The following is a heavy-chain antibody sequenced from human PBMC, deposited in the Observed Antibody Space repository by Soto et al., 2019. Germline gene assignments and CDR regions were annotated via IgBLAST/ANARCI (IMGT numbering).Heavy chain of an antibody. CDR2: IRHDGSEK. J-gene: IGHJ6*03. CDR3: ARSCGRASCPYYMEV. V-gene: IGHV3-7*01. CDR1: GFICSDYW. D-gene: IGHD2-2*01. Sequence: EVQLVESGGGLVQPGGSLRLSCAASGFICSDYWMSWVRQAPGKGLEWVATIRHDGSEKHHVDCVKGRFTISRDNAKNSLFLQMSSLRVEDTAAYYCARSCGRASCPYYMEVWGKGTTVTVSS.